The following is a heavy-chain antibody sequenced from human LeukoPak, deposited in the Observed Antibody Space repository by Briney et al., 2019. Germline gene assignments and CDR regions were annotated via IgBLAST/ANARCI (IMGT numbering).Heavy chain of an antibody. V-gene: IGHV3-21*01. CDR3: ARDSYSSGRINYFDY. Sequence: GGSLRLSCAASGFTFSSYAMSWVRQAPGKGLEWVSSVSSSSSYIYYADSVKGRFTISRDNAKNSLYLQMNSLRAEDTAIYYCARDSYSSGRINYFDYWGQGTLVTVSS. CDR2: VSSSSSYI. CDR1: GFTFSSYA. D-gene: IGHD3-10*01. J-gene: IGHJ4*02.